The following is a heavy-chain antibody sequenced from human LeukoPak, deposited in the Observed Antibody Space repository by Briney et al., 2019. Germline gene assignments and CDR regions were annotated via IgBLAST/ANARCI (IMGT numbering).Heavy chain of an antibody. Sequence: PGGSLRLSCAASGFTVISNYMSWVRQAPGKGLEWVSLIYSGGSTYYADSVRGRFTISRDNSKNTLCLQMNSLRAEDTAVYYCAKGDSSGWYGLIDYWGQGTLVTVSS. V-gene: IGHV3-53*01. D-gene: IGHD6-19*01. CDR3: AKGDSSGWYGLIDY. CDR1: GFTVISNY. J-gene: IGHJ4*02. CDR2: IYSGGST.